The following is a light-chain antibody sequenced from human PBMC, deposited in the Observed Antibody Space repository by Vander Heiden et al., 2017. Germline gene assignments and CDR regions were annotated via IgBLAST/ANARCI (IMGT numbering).Light chain of an antibody. Sequence: QSILTQPPTASGTPGQMVAISCSGARIGSYSVSWYQNLPGTATTLLIYSDNQRPSGVPDRFSGSKSGTSASLAISGLQSEDEADYYCAAWDDSLNGQWVFGGGTKLTVL. V-gene: IGLV1-44*01. CDR3: AAWDDSLNGQWV. J-gene: IGLJ2*01. CDR2: SDN. CDR1: RIGSYS.